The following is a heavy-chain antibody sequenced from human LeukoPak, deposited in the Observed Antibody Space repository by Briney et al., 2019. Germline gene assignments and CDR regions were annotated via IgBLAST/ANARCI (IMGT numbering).Heavy chain of an antibody. CDR1: GGSISSYY. CDR3: ARARQAAVSPFDY. CDR2: IYYSGST. V-gene: IGHV4-59*01. J-gene: IGHJ4*02. Sequence: SETLSLTCTVSGGSISSYYWSWIRQPPGKGLEWIGYIYYSGSTNYNPSLKSRVTISVDTSKNQFSLKLSSVTAADTAAYYCARARQAAVSPFDYWGQGTLVTVSS.